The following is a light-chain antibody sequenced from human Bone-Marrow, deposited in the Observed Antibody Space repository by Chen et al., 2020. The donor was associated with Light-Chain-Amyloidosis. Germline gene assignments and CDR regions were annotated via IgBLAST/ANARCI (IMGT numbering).Light chain of an antibody. V-gene: IGKV2-28*01. J-gene: IGKJ2*01. Sequence: VMTQSPLSLAVTPGESASISCTSNQSLMQNNGYNFLDLYLQKPGQSPQLLIYLASDRASGVPDRFSGSGSGKDFTLKITSVQADDVGVYFCMQTLQPLRTFGQGTKLEI. CDR2: LAS. CDR1: QSLMQNNGYNF. CDR3: MQTLQPLRT.